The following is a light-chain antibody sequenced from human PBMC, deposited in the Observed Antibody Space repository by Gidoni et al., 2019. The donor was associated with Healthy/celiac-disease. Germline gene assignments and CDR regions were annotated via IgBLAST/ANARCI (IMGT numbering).Light chain of an antibody. CDR1: QSVSSY. Sequence: EIVLIQSPATLSLSPGERATLSCRASQSVSSYLAWYQQKPGQAPRLLIYDASNGATGIPARFSGSGSGTDFTLTISSLEPEDFAVYYCQQRSNWPYTFXQXTKLEIK. CDR3: QQRSNWPYT. J-gene: IGKJ2*01. V-gene: IGKV3-11*01. CDR2: DAS.